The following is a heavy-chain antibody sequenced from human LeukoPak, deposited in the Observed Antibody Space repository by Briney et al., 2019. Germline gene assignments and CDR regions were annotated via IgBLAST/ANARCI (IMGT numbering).Heavy chain of an antibody. J-gene: IGHJ2*01. CDR2: VYNSGDT. CDR3: ARLKLGAYFDL. V-gene: IGHV4-59*08. CDR1: GGSTSSDY. D-gene: IGHD3-16*01. Sequence: PSEALSLTCTVSGGSTSSDYWSWIRQSPGKGLEWVGYVYNSGDTGKNPSLRSRVTILLDTSRNQCSLKLTSVSAADTAVYYCARLKLGAYFDLWGRGTLVTVSS.